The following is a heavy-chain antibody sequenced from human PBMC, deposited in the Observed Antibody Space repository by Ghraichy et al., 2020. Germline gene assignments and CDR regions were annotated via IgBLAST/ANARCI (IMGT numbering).Heavy chain of an antibody. D-gene: IGHD3-9*01. Sequence: SVQVSCKASGYTFTDYYMHWVRQAPGQGLEWMGWINPNSGGTNYAQKFQGRVTMTRDTSISTAYMELSRLRSDDTAVYYCARDVYDILTGYSQGYFDYWGQGTLVAVSS. CDR3: ARDVYDILTGYSQGYFDY. CDR1: GYTFTDYY. J-gene: IGHJ4*02. CDR2: INPNSGGT. V-gene: IGHV1-2*02.